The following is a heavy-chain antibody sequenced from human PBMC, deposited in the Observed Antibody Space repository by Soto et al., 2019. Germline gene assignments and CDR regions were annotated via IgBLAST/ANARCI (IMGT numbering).Heavy chain of an antibody. Sequence: GASVKVSCKASGYTFTSYGISWVRQAPGQGLEWMGWISAYNGNTNYAQKLQGRVTMTTDTSTSTAYMELRSLRSDDTAVYYCARVSLSYYVFWSGYPRPENDSFDIWGKGTMVTVSS. D-gene: IGHD3-3*01. V-gene: IGHV1-18*01. J-gene: IGHJ3*02. CDR1: GYTFTSYG. CDR3: ARVSLSYYVFWSGYPRPENDSFDI. CDR2: ISAYNGNT.